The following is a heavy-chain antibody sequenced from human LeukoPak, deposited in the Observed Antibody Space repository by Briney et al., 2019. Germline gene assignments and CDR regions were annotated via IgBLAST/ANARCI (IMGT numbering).Heavy chain of an antibody. D-gene: IGHD2-15*01. CDR1: GFTFSSYS. V-gene: IGHV3-21*01. CDR3: ARVIRVAVDAFDI. J-gene: IGHJ3*02. Sequence: PGGSLRLSCAASGFTFSSYSMNWVRQAPGKGLEWVSSISSSSSYIYYADSVKGRFTIYRDNAKNSLYLQMNSLRAEDTAVYYCARVIRVAVDAFDIWGQGTMVTVSS. CDR2: ISSSSSYI.